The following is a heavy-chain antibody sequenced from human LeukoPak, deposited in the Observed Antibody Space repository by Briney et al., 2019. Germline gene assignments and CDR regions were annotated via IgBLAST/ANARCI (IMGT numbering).Heavy chain of an antibody. CDR2: ISYDGSNA. J-gene: IGHJ4*02. V-gene: IGHV3-30*18. CDR1: GFTFSVYG. D-gene: IGHD2-2*01. CDR3: AKSLLPIVVVPAATAD. Sequence: GSLRLFCAASGFTFSVYGMQWVRQAPGKGLEWVAIISYDGSNAYYGDSVKGRFTISRDNSENTVYLQMNSLRAEDTAVYYCAKSLLPIVVVPAATADWGQGTLVTVSS.